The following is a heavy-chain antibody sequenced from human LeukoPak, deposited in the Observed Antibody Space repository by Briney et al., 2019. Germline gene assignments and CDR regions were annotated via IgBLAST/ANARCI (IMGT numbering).Heavy chain of an antibody. J-gene: IGHJ4*02. CDR3: ARTDTSGWSRPLDC. CDR1: GFTFSHYA. D-gene: IGHD6-19*01. V-gene: IGHV3-30-3*01. CDR2: ISSDGSNK. Sequence: GGSLRLSCAASGFTFSHYALHWARQAPGKGLEWVAVISSDGSNKYYAGSVEGRFTISRDNYNNTLLLQMNSLRAEDTAVYYCARTDTSGWSRPLDCWGQGTLVTVSS.